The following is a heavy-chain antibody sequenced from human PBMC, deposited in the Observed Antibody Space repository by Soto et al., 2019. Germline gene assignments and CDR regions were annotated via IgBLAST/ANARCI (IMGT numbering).Heavy chain of an antibody. CDR1: GGTFSSYA. J-gene: IGHJ6*02. V-gene: IGHV1-69*05. D-gene: IGHD3-22*01. CDR2: IIPIFGTA. CDR3: APEGDGSGSYYYGMDV. Sequence: QVQLVQSGAEVKKPGSSVKVSCKASGGTFSSYAITWVRQAPGQGLEWMGGIIPIFGTANYAQKFQGRVTITTDESTSTAYMQLSSLRSEDTAVYYSAPEGDGSGSYYYGMDVWGQGTTVTVSS.